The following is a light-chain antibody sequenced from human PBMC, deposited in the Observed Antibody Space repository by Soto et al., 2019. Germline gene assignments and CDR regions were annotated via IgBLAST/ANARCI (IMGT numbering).Light chain of an antibody. V-gene: IGLV2-14*01. J-gene: IGLJ2*01. CDR1: SSDVGGYNY. Sequence: QSALTQPASVSGSPGQSITISCTGTSSDVGGYNYVSWYQQHPDKAPKLMIYEVNNRPSGVSNRFSGSKSGNTASLTISGLQAEDEADYYCSSYTSSNTPVVFGGGTKLTVL. CDR2: EVN. CDR3: SSYTSSNTPVV.